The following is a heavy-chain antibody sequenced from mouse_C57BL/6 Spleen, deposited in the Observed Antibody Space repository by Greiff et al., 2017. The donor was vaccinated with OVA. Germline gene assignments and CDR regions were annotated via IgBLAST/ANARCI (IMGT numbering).Heavy chain of an antibody. Sequence: VQLHQSGPELVKPGASVKISCKASGYTFTDYYMNWVKQSHGKSLEWIGDINPNNGGTSYNQKFKGKATLTVDKSSSTAYMELRSLTSEDAAVYYCARDSSGSFDYWGQGTTLTVSS. CDR2: INPNNGGT. CDR3: ARDSSGSFDY. CDR1: GYTFTDYY. D-gene: IGHD3-2*02. V-gene: IGHV1-26*01. J-gene: IGHJ2*01.